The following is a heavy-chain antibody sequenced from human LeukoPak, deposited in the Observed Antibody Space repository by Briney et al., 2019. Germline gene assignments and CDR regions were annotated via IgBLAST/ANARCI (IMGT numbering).Heavy chain of an antibody. CDR2: IYYSGNT. V-gene: IGHV4-39*07. CDR3: ARVGSDSSGYLEFDY. J-gene: IGHJ4*02. D-gene: IGHD3-22*01. CDR1: GGSISSGYY. Sequence: SETLSLTCTVSGGSISSGYYWGWIRQPPGKGLEWIGSIYYSGNTYYNPSLKSRVTISVDTSKNQFSLKLSSVTATDTAVYYCARVGSDSSGYLEFDYWGQGTPVTVSS.